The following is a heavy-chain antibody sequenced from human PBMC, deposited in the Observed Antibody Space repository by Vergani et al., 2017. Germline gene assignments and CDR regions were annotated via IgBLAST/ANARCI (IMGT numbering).Heavy chain of an antibody. V-gene: IGHV4-59*01. CDR2: IYYSGST. CDR3: ARVRERLVDY. CDR1: GGPISSYY. D-gene: IGHD3-10*01. Sequence: QVQLQESGPGLVKPSETLSLTCTVPGGPISSYYWSWIRQPPGKGLEWIGYIYYSGSTNYNPPLKSRVTISVDTSNNQFSLKLSSVTAADTAVYYRARVRERLVDYWGQGTLVTVSS. J-gene: IGHJ4*02.